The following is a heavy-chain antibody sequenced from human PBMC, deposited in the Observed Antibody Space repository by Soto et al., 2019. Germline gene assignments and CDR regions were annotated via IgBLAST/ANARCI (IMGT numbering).Heavy chain of an antibody. Sequence: QVQLQQWGAGLLKPSETLSLTCAVYGGSFSGYYWSWICQPPGKGLEWIGEINHSGSTNYNPSLKSRVTISVDTSKNQFSLKLSSVTAADTAVYYCARPTRQWLGLRYYYGMDVWGQGTTVTVSS. CDR2: INHSGST. V-gene: IGHV4-34*01. D-gene: IGHD6-19*01. J-gene: IGHJ6*02. CDR1: GGSFSGYY. CDR3: ARPTRQWLGLRYYYGMDV.